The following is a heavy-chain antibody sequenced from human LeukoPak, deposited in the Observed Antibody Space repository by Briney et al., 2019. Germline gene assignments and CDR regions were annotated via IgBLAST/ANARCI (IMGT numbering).Heavy chain of an antibody. CDR1: GGSISGYY. CDR3: ARGSPSTAAVPAS. J-gene: IGHJ5*02. V-gene: IGHV4-4*07. Sequence: PSETLSLTCTVSGGSISGYYWSWIRQPAGKGLEWIGRVYSSGSTNYNPSFESRVTMSVDTSKNQTSLRLSSVTAADTAVYYCARGSPSTAAVPASWGQGTLVTVSS. CDR2: VYSSGST. D-gene: IGHD6-13*01.